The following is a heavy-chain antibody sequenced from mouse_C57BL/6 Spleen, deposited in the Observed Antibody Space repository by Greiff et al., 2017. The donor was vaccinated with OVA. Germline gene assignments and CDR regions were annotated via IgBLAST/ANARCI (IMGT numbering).Heavy chain of an antibody. J-gene: IGHJ4*01. CDR1: GFSLTSYG. D-gene: IGHD1-1*01. CDR3: ARQFITTVVATDYAMDY. CDR2: IWSDGST. V-gene: IGHV2-6-1*01. Sequence: VMLVESGPGLVAPSQSLSITCTVSGFSLTSYGVHWVRQPPGKGLEWLVVIWSDGSTTYNSALKSRLSISKDNSKSQVFLKMNSLQTDDTAMYYCARQFITTVVATDYAMDYWGQGTSVTVSS.